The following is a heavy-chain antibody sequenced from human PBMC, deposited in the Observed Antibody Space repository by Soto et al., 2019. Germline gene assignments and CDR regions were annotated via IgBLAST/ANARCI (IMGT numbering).Heavy chain of an antibody. J-gene: IGHJ6*02. D-gene: IGHD6-6*01. V-gene: IGHV4-59*11. Sequence: PSETLSLTCTVSGGSISSHYWSWIRQPPGKGLEWIGYIYYSGSTNYNPSLKSRVTISVDTSKSQFSLKLSSVTAADTAVYYWARSMAARYYGMDVWGRGTTGTVAS. CDR2: IYYSGST. CDR3: ARSMAARYYGMDV. CDR1: GGSISSHY.